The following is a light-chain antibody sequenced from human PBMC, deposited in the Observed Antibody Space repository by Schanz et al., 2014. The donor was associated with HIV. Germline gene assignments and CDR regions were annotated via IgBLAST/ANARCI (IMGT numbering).Light chain of an antibody. CDR3: QSYDNSLSGSV. V-gene: IGLV2-8*01. CDR1: SSDVGAYNY. CDR2: EVT. Sequence: QSALTQPPSASGSPGQSVTISCTGTSSDVGAYNYVSWYQQHPGKAPKLMIYEVTKRPSGVPDRFSGSKSGNTASLTVSGLQAEDEADYYCQSYDNSLSGSVFGGGTKLTVL. J-gene: IGLJ3*02.